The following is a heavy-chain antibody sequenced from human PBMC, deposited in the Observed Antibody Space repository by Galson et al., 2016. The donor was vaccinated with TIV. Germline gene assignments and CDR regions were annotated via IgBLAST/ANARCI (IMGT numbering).Heavy chain of an antibody. CDR1: GFTVSGTS. Sequence: SLRLSCAASGFTVSGTSMSWVRQAPGKGLEWVSLIYSAGNTFYANSVKGRFTLSRDNSKNTVYLQISSLRVEDTAVYYCARVSGVVRGYGLDVWGQGTMVTV. J-gene: IGHJ6*02. D-gene: IGHD3-10*01. V-gene: IGHV3-53*01. CDR2: IYSAGNT. CDR3: ARVSGVVRGYGLDV.